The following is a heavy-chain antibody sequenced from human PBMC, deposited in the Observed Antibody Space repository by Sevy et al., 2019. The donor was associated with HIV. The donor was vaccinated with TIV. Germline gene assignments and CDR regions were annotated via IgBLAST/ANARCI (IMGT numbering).Heavy chain of an antibody. CDR2: INSDNGVT. J-gene: IGHJ6*02. D-gene: IGHD4-17*01. V-gene: IGHV1-2*02. CDR1: GYIFTDYY. CDR3: ARLTTQPTSDLYGWDV. Sequence: ASVNVSCKASGYIFTDYYIHWVRQAPGQGLEWMAWINSDNGVTNYAQRFQGEVTVTRDTSISTAYLELTNLKSHDTAIYYCARLTTQPTSDLYGWDVWGQGTTVTVSS.